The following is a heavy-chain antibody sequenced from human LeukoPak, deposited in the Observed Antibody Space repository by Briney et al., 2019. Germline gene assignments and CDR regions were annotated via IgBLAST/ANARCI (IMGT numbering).Heavy chain of an antibody. CDR2: IYSGGST. CDR1: GFSFGSFA. J-gene: IGHJ3*02. Sequence: GGSLRLSCAASGFSFGSFAMSWVRQAPGKGLEWVSVIYSGGSTYYADSVKGRFTISRDNSKNTLYLQMNSLRAEDTAVYYCARAGTGHDAFDIWGQGTMVTVSS. V-gene: IGHV3-66*02. CDR3: ARAGTGHDAFDI. D-gene: IGHD6-13*01.